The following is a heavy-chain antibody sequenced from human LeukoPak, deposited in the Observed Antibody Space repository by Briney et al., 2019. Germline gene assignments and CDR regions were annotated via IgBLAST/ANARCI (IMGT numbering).Heavy chain of an antibody. CDR1: GYSFTSYW. Sequence: GESLKISCKGSGYSFTSYWIGWVRQMPGKGLEWMGIIYPGDSDTRYSPSFQGQVTISADKSISTAYLQWSSLKASDTAMYYCARGAVAAPLCDAFDIWGQGTMVTVSS. CDR3: ARGAVAAPLCDAFDI. J-gene: IGHJ3*02. V-gene: IGHV5-51*01. CDR2: IYPGDSDT. D-gene: IGHD6-19*01.